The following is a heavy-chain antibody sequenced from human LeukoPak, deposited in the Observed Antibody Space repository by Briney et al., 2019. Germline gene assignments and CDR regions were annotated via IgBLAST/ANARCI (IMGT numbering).Heavy chain of an antibody. CDR2: IYYSGST. J-gene: IGHJ5*02. CDR3: ARSRGDYYGSGSYSPWWFDP. D-gene: IGHD3-10*01. V-gene: IGHV4-31*03. CDR1: GGSISSGGYY. Sequence: PSETLSLTCTVSGGSISSGGYYWSWIRQHPGKGLEWIGYIYYSGSTYYNPSLKSRVTISVDTSKNQFSLKLSSVTAADTAVYYCARSRGDYYGSGSYSPWWFDPWGQGTLVTVSS.